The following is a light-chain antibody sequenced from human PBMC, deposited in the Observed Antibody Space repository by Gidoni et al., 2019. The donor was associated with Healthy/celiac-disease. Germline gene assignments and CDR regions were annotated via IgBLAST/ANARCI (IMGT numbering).Light chain of an antibody. CDR1: QSISSW. J-gene: IGKJ2*02. CDR3: QQYNSYPCT. V-gene: IGKV1-5*01. Sequence: DIQMTQSPSTLSASVGDRVTITCRASQSISSWLAWHQQKPGKAPKLLIYDASSLESGVPSRFSGSGSGTEFTLTISSLQPDDFATYYCQQYNSYPCTFGQGTKLEIK. CDR2: DAS.